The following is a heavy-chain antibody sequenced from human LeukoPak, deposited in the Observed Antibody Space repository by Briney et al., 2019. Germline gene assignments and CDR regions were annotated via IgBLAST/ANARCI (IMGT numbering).Heavy chain of an antibody. CDR2: IYHSGST. D-gene: IGHD3-10*01. CDR1: GGSISSYY. J-gene: IGHJ5*02. CDR3: ARDSGTTGEVKFDP. V-gene: IGHV4-59*12. Sequence: SETLSLTCTVSGGSISSYYWIWIRQPPGKGLEWIGYIYHSGSTNYNPSLKSRVTMSVDTSKNQFSLKLSSVTAADTAVYYCARDSGTTGEVKFDPWGQGTLVTVSS.